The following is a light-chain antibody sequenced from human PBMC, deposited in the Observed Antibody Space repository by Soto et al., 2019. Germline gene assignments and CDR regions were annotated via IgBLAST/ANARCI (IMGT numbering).Light chain of an antibody. CDR2: DVS. CDR3: SSYAGTHVV. Sequence: QSVLTQPPSASGSPGQSVAISCTGTSSDVGGYNYVSWYQQHPGKAPKLMIYDVSERPSGVPDRFSGSKSGNTASLTVSGLQTEDEADYYCSSYAGTHVVFGTGTKLTVL. CDR1: SSDVGGYNY. J-gene: IGLJ1*01. V-gene: IGLV2-8*01.